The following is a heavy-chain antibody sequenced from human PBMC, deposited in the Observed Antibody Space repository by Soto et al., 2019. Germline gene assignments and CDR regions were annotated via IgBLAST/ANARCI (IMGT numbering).Heavy chain of an antibody. J-gene: IGHJ2*01. CDR2: ISPKGGTT. CDR1: GFTFSTYA. D-gene: IGHD4-17*01. CDR3: AKDGPYYGDYAHFEI. V-gene: IGHV3-23*01. Sequence: EVQLLESGGALVQPGGSLRLSCEASGFTFSTYAMSWVRQAPGGGLAWVSGISPKGGTTYNADSVKGRFTISRDNSKTTLYLEMNSLRVEDTAVYYCAKDGPYYGDYAHFEIWGRGTLVTVSS.